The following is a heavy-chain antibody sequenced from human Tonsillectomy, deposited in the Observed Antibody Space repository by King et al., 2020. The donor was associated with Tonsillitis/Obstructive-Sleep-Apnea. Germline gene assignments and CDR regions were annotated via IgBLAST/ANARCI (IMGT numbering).Heavy chain of an antibody. CDR2: IKSKADGGTI. CDR3: TTDPDIVPGVDV. Sequence: VQLVESGGHLVKPGGSLRLSCAASGFTFSSAWLNWVRQAPGKGLEWVGRIKSKADGGTIVYAAPVKGRFSISRDDSKNTLYLHMNSLKTEDTAVYYCTTDPDIVPGVDVWGQGTTVTVSS. J-gene: IGHJ6*02. V-gene: IGHV3-15*07. D-gene: IGHD2-8*01. CDR1: GFTFSSAW.